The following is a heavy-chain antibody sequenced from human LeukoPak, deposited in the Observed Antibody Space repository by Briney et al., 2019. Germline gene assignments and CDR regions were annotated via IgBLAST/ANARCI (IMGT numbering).Heavy chain of an antibody. D-gene: IGHD3-16*01. J-gene: IGHJ6*03. CDR3: ARLRGGYYMAV. Sequence: PGGSLRLSCAASGFTFSSYWMSWVRQAPGEGLEWVANIKQDGSEKYYGDSVKGRFTISRDNAKNSLYLQMTSLRAEDTAVYYCARLRGGYYMAVWGKGTTVTVSS. CDR1: GFTFSSYW. CDR2: IKQDGSEK. V-gene: IGHV3-7*01.